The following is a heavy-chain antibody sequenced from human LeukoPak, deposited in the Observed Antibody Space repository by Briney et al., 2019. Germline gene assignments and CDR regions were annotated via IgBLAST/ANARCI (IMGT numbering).Heavy chain of an antibody. CDR2: INPSIGST. V-gene: IGHV1-46*01. D-gene: IGHD3-10*01. CDR3: ARGGPADGTVNSFDN. CDR1: GYTFTNYY. J-gene: IGHJ4*02. Sequence: GASVKVSCTASGYTFTNYYIHWVRQAPGQGLEWMGVINPSIGSTVYAQKFQGRLTMTRYTSTSTVYMELSSLRSEDTAVYYCARGGPADGTVNSFDNCGQGTLVTVSS.